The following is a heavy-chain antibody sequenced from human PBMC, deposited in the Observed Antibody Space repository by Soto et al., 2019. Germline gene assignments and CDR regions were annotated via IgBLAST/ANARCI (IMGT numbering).Heavy chain of an antibody. CDR3: ARVPGRL. CDR2: VYSGGAT. CDR1: GFSVSRNY. D-gene: IGHD3-10*01. J-gene: IGHJ4*02. V-gene: IGHV3-53*02. Sequence: QLVETGGGLIQPGTSLTLSCAASGFSVSRNYMTWVRQAPGKGLAWVSFVYSGGATFYADSVKGRFILSRDDSQNTMYLQMNNLRAEYTAVYYCARVPGRLWGRGTLVTVAS.